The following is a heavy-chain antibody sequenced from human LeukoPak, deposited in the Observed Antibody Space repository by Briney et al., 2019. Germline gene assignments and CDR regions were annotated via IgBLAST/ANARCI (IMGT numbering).Heavy chain of an antibody. J-gene: IGHJ6*02. Sequence: GGSLRLSCAASGFIFSNYWMSWVRQAPGKGLEWVSAISGSGGSTYYADSVKGRFTISRDNSKNTLYLQMNSLRAEDTAVYYCAKQYDILTGYWTWDYYYGMDVWGQGTTVTVSS. V-gene: IGHV3-23*01. CDR2: ISGSGGST. CDR1: GFIFSNYW. D-gene: IGHD3-9*01. CDR3: AKQYDILTGYWTWDYYYGMDV.